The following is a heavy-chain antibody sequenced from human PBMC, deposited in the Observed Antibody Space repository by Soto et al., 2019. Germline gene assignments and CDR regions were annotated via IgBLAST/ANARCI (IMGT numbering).Heavy chain of an antibody. CDR2: IRGSRTDT. V-gene: IGHV3-11*05. CDR3: ATGPRRLSD. CDR1: GFTFSDYY. Sequence: QVQLVESGGGLVKPGGSLRLSCAASGFTFSDYYMSWIRQAPGRGLESLSYIRGSRTDTNYADSVRGRFTISRDNAKNSLYLQMSSLRAEYTAVYYCATGPRRLSDWGQGTLVIVSS. D-gene: IGHD3-3*01. J-gene: IGHJ4*02.